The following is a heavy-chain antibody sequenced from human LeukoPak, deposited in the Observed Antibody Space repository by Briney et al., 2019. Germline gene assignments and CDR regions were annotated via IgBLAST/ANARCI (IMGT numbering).Heavy chain of an antibody. Sequence: SETLSLTCAVYGGSFSGYYWSWIRQPPGKGLEWIGEINHSGSTNYNPSLKSRVTISVDTSMNQFSLKLSSVTAADTAVYYCARGGGIAAAATDHFDYWGQGTLVTVSS. CDR3: ARGGGIAAAATDHFDY. J-gene: IGHJ4*02. CDR2: INHSGST. D-gene: IGHD6-13*01. V-gene: IGHV4-34*01. CDR1: GGSFSGYY.